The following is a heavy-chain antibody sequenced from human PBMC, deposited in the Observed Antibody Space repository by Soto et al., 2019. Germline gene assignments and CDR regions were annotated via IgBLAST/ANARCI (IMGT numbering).Heavy chain of an antibody. D-gene: IGHD5-18*01. CDR2: IYHSGST. CDR1: GGSISSSNW. Sequence: SETLSLTCAVSGGSISSSNWWSWVRQPPGKGLEWIGEIYHSGSTNYNPSLKSRVTISVDKSKNQFSLKLSSVTAADTAVYYCARGLRGGYSYGYTLPAFDYWGQGTLVTVSS. J-gene: IGHJ4*02. CDR3: ARGLRGGYSYGYTLPAFDY. V-gene: IGHV4-4*02.